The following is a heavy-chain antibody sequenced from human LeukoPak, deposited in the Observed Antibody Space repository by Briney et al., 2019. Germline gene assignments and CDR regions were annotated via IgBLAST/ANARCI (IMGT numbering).Heavy chain of an antibody. CDR2: ISAYNGNT. V-gene: IGHV1-18*04. CDR1: GYTFTSYG. CDR3: ARAVGGYCSGGSCYTDDY. J-gene: IGHJ4*02. D-gene: IGHD2-15*01. Sequence: ASVKVSCKASGYTFTSYGISWVRQAPGQGLEWMGWISAYNGNTNYAQKLQGRVTMTTNTSTSTAYMELRSLRSDDTAVYYCARAVGGYCSGGSCYTDDYWGQGTLVTVSS.